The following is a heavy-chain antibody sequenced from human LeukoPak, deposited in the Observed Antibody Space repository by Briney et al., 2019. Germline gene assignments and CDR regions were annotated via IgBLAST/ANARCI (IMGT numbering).Heavy chain of an antibody. V-gene: IGHV1-2*02. CDR1: GYTFTGYY. CDR2: INPNSGGT. Sequence: ASVKVSCKASGYTFTGYYMHWVRQAPGQGLEWMGWINPNSGGTNYAQKFQGRVTMTRDTSISTAYMELSRLRSDDTAVYYCAPTQAYSTHGFAFWGQGTLVTVSS. CDR3: APTQAYSTHGFAF. D-gene: IGHD6-13*01. J-gene: IGHJ4*02.